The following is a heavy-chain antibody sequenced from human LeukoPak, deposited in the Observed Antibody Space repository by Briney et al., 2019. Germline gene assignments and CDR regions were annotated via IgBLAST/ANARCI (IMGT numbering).Heavy chain of an antibody. CDR2: INSDGSST. J-gene: IGHJ4*02. D-gene: IGHD1-1*01. CDR1: GFTFSNYW. Sequence: PGGFLRLSCAASGFTFSNYWMHWVRQAPGKGLVWVSRINSDGSSTSYADFVKGRFTISRDNAKNTLYLQMNSLRAEDTAVYYCARDLDRDGSTHFDDWGQGTLVTVSS. V-gene: IGHV3-74*01. CDR3: ARDLDRDGSTHFDD.